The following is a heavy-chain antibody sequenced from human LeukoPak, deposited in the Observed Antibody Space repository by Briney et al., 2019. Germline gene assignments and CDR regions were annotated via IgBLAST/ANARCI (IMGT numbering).Heavy chain of an antibody. CDR1: GFTFSSYG. CDR3: ARAAYYYGSGSYYNFDY. V-gene: IGHV3-20*04. Sequence: PGGSLRLSCAASGFTFSSYGMSWVRQAPGKGLEWVSGINWNGGSTGYADSVKGRFTISRDNAKNSLYLQINSLRAEDTALYYCARAAYYYGSGSYYNFDYWGQGTLVTVSS. J-gene: IGHJ4*02. D-gene: IGHD3-10*01. CDR2: INWNGGST.